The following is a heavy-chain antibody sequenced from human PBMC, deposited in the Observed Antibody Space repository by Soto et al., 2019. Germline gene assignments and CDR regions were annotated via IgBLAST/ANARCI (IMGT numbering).Heavy chain of an antibody. Sequence: PGGSLRLSCAASGFTISSYAMSWVRQAPGKGLEWVSAISGSGGSTYYADSVKGRFTISRDNSKNTLYLQMNSLRAEDTAVYYCANLQAPYYYDSSGPGRDFDYWGQGTLVTVSS. CDR2: ISGSGGST. CDR1: GFTISSYA. J-gene: IGHJ4*02. V-gene: IGHV3-23*01. D-gene: IGHD3-22*01. CDR3: ANLQAPYYYDSSGPGRDFDY.